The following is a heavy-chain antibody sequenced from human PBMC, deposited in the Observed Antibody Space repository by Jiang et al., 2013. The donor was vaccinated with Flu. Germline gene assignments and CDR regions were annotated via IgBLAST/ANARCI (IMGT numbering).Heavy chain of an antibody. CDR1: GGTFSSYA. Sequence: SGAEVKKPGSSVKVSCKASGGTFSSYAISWVRQAPGQGLEWMGRIIPILGIANYAQKFQGRVTITADKSTSTAYMELSSLRSEDTAVYYCARDEVTIFGVVINSPRYFDLWAVAPWSLSPQ. V-gene: IGHV1-69*04. J-gene: IGHJ2*01. CDR3: ARDEVTIFGVVINSPRYFDL. D-gene: IGHD3-3*01. CDR2: IIPILGIA.